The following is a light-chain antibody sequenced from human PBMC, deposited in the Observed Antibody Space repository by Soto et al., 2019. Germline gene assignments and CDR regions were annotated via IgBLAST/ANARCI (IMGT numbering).Light chain of an antibody. CDR2: KAS. CDR1: QTISIW. CDR3: QQSFSIPYT. J-gene: IGKJ2*01. Sequence: IHMTHSPSTLSGSVLYRVTITFLASQTISIWLAWYQQKPGKAPKLLIYKASTLKSGVPSRFSGSGSGTDFSLTISSLQPEDFATYFCQQSFSIPYTFGQGTKVDIK. V-gene: IGKV1-5*03.